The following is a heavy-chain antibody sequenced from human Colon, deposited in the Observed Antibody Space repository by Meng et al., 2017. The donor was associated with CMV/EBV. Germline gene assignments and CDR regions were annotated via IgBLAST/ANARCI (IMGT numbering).Heavy chain of an antibody. V-gene: IGHV3-48*03. Sequence: GESLKISCAASGFALSPYYMNWVRQAPGKGLESIAHIGDSGGATYYADSVKGRFTISRDNAKNSLYLQMSGLRAGDTSFYYCARVRRAGNWRLFDYWGQGTLVTVSS. CDR1: GFALSPYY. D-gene: IGHD3-3*01. CDR3: ARVRRAGNWRLFDY. J-gene: IGHJ4*02. CDR2: IGDSGGAT.